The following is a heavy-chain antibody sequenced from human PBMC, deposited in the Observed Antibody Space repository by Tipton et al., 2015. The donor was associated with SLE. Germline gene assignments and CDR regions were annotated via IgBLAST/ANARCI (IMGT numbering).Heavy chain of an antibody. CDR1: GDSISTSDYY. CDR3: ARGARGYTYGSDEDFDS. V-gene: IGHV4-39*07. Sequence: TLSLTCTLSGDSISTSDYYWGWIRQSPGKGLEWIGTIYYTGTTHYNPSLKSRVTFSVDTSKNQFSLKLTSVTAADTAVYYCARGARGYTYGSDEDFDSWGQGTLVTVSS. J-gene: IGHJ4*02. CDR2: IYYTGTT. D-gene: IGHD5-18*01.